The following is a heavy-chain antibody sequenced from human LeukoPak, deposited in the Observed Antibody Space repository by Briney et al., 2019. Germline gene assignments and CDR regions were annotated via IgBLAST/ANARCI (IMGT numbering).Heavy chain of an antibody. D-gene: IGHD2-21*01. CDR3: AKAGLILHAGY. J-gene: IGHJ4*02. Sequence: GGSLRLSCAVSGFSYAMTWVRQAPGKGLECVSVITSTGDNTYYIDSVKGRFTISRDDSKNTLYLQMNSLRVEDTAIYYCAKAGLILHAGYSGQGTRVTVSS. CDR2: ITSTGDNT. V-gene: IGHV3-23*01. CDR1: GFSYA.